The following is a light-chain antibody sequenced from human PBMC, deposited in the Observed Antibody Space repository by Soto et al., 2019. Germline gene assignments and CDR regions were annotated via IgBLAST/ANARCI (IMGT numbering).Light chain of an antibody. CDR3: QQFSSYPLT. CDR2: DAS. V-gene: IGKV3-20*01. Sequence: EFVLTQSPGTLSLSPGERATLSCRASQTVRNNYLAWCQQKPGQAPRLLIYDASSRVTGIPDRFSGGGSGTDFTLTISRLEPEDFAVYYCQQFSSYPLTFGGGTKVDI. CDR1: QTVRNNY. J-gene: IGKJ4*01.